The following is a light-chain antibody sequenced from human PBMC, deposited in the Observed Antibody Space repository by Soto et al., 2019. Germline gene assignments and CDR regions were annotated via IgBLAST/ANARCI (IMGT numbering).Light chain of an antibody. CDR2: DVS. CDR3: SSYTTSNTWV. J-gene: IGLJ3*02. Sequence: QSALTQPASVSGSPGQSITISCTGTSSDVGSYNYVSWYQHHSGKAPKVIIYDVSNRPSALSFRFSGSKSGNTASLTISGLQAEDEADYYRSSYTTSNTWVFGGGTQLTVL. V-gene: IGLV2-14*03. CDR1: SSDVGSYNY.